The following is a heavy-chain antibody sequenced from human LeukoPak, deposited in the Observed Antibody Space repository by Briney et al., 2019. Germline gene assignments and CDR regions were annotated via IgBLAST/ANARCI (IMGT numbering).Heavy chain of an antibody. J-gene: IGHJ4*02. CDR3: ARDPRDC. CDR2: ISGSGAHT. CDR1: GFIFSNYN. V-gene: IGHV3-21*01. Sequence: GGSLRLSCAAYGFIFSNYNMNWVRQAPGKGLEWVSSISGSGAHTYYADSVKGRFTISRDNAKNSLFLQMNSLRAEDTAVYYCARDPRDCWGQGTLVTVSS.